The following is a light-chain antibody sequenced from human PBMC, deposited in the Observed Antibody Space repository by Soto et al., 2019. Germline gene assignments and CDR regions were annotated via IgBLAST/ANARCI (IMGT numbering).Light chain of an antibody. Sequence: DIVLTQCPATLSLSPGNRATLSCRASHSVGTNVAWFQQKPGQPPWLLMYCASTWATVIPVRFSGSGSGTDFTLTRSSLEPEDFAVYYCQQRAGSSTFGQGTRLEIK. CDR2: CAS. CDR1: HSVGTN. V-gene: IGKV3-11*01. J-gene: IGKJ5*01. CDR3: QQRAGSST.